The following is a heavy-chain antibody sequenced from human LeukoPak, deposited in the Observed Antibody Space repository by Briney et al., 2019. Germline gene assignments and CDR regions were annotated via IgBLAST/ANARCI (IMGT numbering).Heavy chain of an antibody. CDR2: IHYSGST. CDR3: ARVEEGYGSGRRENYYYYYMDV. CDR1: GGSISSYY. Sequence: PSETLSLTCTVSGGSISSYYWSWIRQPPGKGLEWIGYIHYSGSTGYNPSLKSRVTISVDTSKKQFSLKLSSVTAADTAVYYCARVEEGYGSGRRENYYYYYMDVWGKGTTVTISS. J-gene: IGHJ6*03. D-gene: IGHD3-10*01. V-gene: IGHV4-59*01.